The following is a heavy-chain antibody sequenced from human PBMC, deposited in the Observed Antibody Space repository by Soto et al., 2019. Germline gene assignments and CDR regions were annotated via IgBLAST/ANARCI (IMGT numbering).Heavy chain of an antibody. J-gene: IGHJ5*02. D-gene: IGHD2-8*01. CDR3: AGIPMVYAMGSWLDP. Sequence: PGGSLRLSCAASGFTFSDYYMSWIRQAPGKGLEWVSYISSSSSYTNCADSVKGRFTISRDNAKNSLYLQMNSLRAEDTAVYYCAGIPMVYAMGSWLDPWGQGTLVTVSS. V-gene: IGHV3-11*06. CDR2: ISSSSSYT. CDR1: GFTFSDYY.